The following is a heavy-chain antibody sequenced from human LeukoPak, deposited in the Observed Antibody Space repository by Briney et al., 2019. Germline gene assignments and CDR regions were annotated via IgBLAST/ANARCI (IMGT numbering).Heavy chain of an antibody. CDR3: ARGSDYYDSSGYVDY. V-gene: IGHV3-21*01. CDR1: GFPFSSNS. Sequence: PGGSLRLSCEASGFPFSSNSMSWVRQARGKGLEWVSSITSSSRYIYYADSVKGRFTISRDNAKNSLYLQMNSLRAEDTAVYYCARGSDYYDSSGYVDYWGQGTLVTVSS. D-gene: IGHD3-22*01. CDR2: ITSSSRYI. J-gene: IGHJ4*02.